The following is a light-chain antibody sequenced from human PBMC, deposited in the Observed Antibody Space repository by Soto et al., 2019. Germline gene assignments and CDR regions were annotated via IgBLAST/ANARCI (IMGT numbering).Light chain of an antibody. V-gene: IGLV2-23*01. CDR3: CSYAGSSTYV. J-gene: IGLJ1*01. CDR1: SSDVGSYTL. Sequence: QSALTQPASVSGSPGQSMTISCTGTSSDVGSYTLVSWYQQHPGKAPKLMIYEGSKRPSGVSNRFSGSKSGNTASLTISGLQAEDEADYYCCSYAGSSTYVFGTGTKLTVL. CDR2: EGS.